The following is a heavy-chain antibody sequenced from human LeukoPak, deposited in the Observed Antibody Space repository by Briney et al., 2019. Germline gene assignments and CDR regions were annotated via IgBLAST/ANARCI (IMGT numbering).Heavy chain of an antibody. J-gene: IGHJ5*02. V-gene: IGHV3-7*01. Sequence: GGSLRRSCAASGFTFSSYWMSWVRQAPGKGLEWVANIKQDGSENYYVVSGKGRLTISRDNAKNSLYLQMNSLRAEDTAVYYCARLGGYCSSTSCSSTNWFDPWGQGTLVTVSS. CDR2: IKQDGSEN. CDR3: ARLGGYCSSTSCSSTNWFDP. CDR1: GFTFSSYW. D-gene: IGHD2-2*01.